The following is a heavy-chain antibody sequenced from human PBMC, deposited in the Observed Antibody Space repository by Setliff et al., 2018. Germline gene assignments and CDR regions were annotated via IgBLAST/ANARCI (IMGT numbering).Heavy chain of an antibody. V-gene: IGHV1-18*01. D-gene: IGHD2-21*01. CDR1: GYTFTSYG. CDR3: ARGGDYCGGECYIPPPDSY. J-gene: IGHJ4*02. Sequence: GASVKVSCKASGYTFTSYGISWVRQAPGQGLEWMGWISAYNGNTNYAQKLQGRVTMTTDTSTSTAYMELRSLRSDDTAVYYWARGGDYCGGECYIPPPDSYWGQGTLVTVSS. CDR2: ISAYNGNT.